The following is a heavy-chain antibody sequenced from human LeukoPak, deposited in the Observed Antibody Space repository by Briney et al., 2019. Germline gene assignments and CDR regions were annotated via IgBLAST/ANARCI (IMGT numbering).Heavy chain of an antibody. D-gene: IGHD2-15*01. CDR2: ISGSGGST. V-gene: IGHV3-23*01. CDR3: AKLGYCSGGSCNWFDP. Sequence: QTGGSLRLSCAASGFTFSSYAMSWVRQAPGKGLEWVSAISGSGGSTYYADSVKGRFTISRDNSKNTLYLQMNSLRAEDTAVYYCAKLGYCSGGSCNWFDPWGQGTLVTVSS. J-gene: IGHJ5*02. CDR1: GFTFSSYA.